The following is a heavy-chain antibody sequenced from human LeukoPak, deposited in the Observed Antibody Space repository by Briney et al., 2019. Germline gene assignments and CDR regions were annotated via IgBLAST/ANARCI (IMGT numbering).Heavy chain of an antibody. V-gene: IGHV3-9*01. D-gene: IGHD5-24*01. J-gene: IGHJ4*02. Sequence: GGSLRLSCAASGFTLDYYAIPWVRQAPGKGLEWVSGISWYSGSVVYADSVKGRFTISRDNAKNSLYLQMNSLRAEDTALYYCAKVEMATIMGTYYFDYWGQGTLVTVSS. CDR3: AKVEMATIMGTYYFDY. CDR1: GFTLDYYA. CDR2: ISWYSGSV.